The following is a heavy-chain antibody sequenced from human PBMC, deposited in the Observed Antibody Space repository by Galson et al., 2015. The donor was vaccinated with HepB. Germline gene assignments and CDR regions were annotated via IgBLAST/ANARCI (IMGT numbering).Heavy chain of an antibody. CDR2: IRSKAYGGTT. Sequence: SLRLSCATSGFTFGDYSMSWFRQIPGKGLEWVGFIRSKAYGGTTEYAASVRVRFTISRDGSKSITYLQMNSLKIEDTAVYYCTRAKFVGDDSPAHYWGQGTLVTVSS. CDR3: TRAKFVGDDSPAHY. J-gene: IGHJ4*02. D-gene: IGHD1-1*01. CDR1: GFTFGDYS. V-gene: IGHV3-49*01.